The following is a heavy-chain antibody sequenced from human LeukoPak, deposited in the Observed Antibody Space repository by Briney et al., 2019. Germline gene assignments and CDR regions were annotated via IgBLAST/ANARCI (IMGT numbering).Heavy chain of an antibody. V-gene: IGHV3-30*02. D-gene: IGHD6-19*01. Sequence: DSVKGRFTISRDNSKNTLYLQMNSLRAEDTAVYYCAKAPSGWLSCIDYWGQGTLVTVSS. J-gene: IGHJ4*02. CDR3: AKAPSGWLSCIDY.